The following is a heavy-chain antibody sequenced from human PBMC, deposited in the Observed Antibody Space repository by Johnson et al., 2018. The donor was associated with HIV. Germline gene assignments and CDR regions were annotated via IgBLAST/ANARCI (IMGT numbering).Heavy chain of an antibody. CDR1: QFPFSSYY. V-gene: IGHV3-30*03. J-gene: IGHJ3*02. Sequence: QVQLVESGGGLAKPAWSPRLSCAASQFPFSSYYMKCVRQAPGKGLEWVAVILYDGSNKYYADSVKGRFTISRDNSKNTLYLQMNSLRGEDTAVYYWARAEDYTGGAFDIWGQGTMVTVSS. CDR2: ILYDGSNK. CDR3: ARAEDYTGGAFDI. D-gene: IGHD2-2*02.